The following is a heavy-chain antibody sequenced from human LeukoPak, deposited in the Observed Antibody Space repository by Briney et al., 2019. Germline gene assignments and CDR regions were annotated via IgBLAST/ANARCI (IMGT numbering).Heavy chain of an antibody. CDR2: ISSNGLTT. CDR1: GFTFSSYE. V-gene: IGHV3-48*03. CDR3: ARLRGSGSYLDP. J-gene: IGHJ5*02. D-gene: IGHD1-26*01. Sequence: GGSLRLSCAASGFTFSSYEMNWVRQAPGEGLDWVSYISSNGLTTYYADSVKGRFTISRGNAKNSLYLQMNSLRVDDTALYYCARLRGSGSYLDPWGQGTLVTVSS.